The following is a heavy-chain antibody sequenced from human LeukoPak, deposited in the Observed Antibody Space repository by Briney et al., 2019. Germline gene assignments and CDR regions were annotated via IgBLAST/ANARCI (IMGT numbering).Heavy chain of an antibody. CDR2: IYYSGST. CDR1: GGSISSSSYY. D-gene: IGHD3-16*01. Sequence: SETLSLTCTVSGGSISSSSYYWGWIRQPPGKGLEWIGSIYYSGSTYYNPSLKSRVTISVDTSKNQFSLKLSSVTAADTVVYYCARDHDYVWGTLDVWGQGTTVTVSS. J-gene: IGHJ6*02. V-gene: IGHV4-39*07. CDR3: ARDHDYVWGTLDV.